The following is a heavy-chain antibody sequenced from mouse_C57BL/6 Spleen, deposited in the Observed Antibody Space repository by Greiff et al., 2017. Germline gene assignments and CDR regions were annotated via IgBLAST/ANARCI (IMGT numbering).Heavy chain of an antibody. D-gene: IGHD1-1*01. CDR3: TICYGSSPYAMDY. Sequence: VKLQQSGAELVRPGASVTLSCKASGYTFTDYEMHWVKQTPVHGLEWIGAIDPETGGTAYNQKFKGKAILTADKSSSTAYMELRSLTSEDSAVYYCTICYGSSPYAMDYWGQGTSVTVSS. CDR1: GYTFTDYE. CDR2: IDPETGGT. J-gene: IGHJ4*01. V-gene: IGHV1-15*01.